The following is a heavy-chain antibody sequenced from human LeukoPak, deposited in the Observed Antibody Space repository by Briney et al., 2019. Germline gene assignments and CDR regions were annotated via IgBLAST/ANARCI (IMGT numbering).Heavy chain of an antibody. CDR2: IKQDGTDK. V-gene: IGHV3-7*01. D-gene: IGHD3-10*01. J-gene: IGHJ6*03. CDR1: GFTFSYYW. CDR3: ATPVPHGSDPSLYYYYMDV. Sequence: GGSLRLSCAASGFTFSYYWMSWVRQAPGKGLEWVANIKQDGTDKYYVDSVRGRFTISRDNAKNSLYLQMNSLRVEDTAVYYCATPVPHGSDPSLYYYYMDVWGKGTTVTISS.